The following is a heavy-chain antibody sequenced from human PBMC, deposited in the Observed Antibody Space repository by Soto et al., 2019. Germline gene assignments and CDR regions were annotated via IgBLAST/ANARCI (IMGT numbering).Heavy chain of an antibody. CDR2: IYRGGEI. J-gene: IGHJ4*02. V-gene: IGHV3-66*01. D-gene: IGHD5-18*01. CDR1: GSSLRGYG. CDR3: ARDRRDGDTL. Sequence: GGSLRLSCAASGSSLRGYGMHWVRQAPGKGLEWVSVIYRGGEIYYADSVQGRFTTSRDISRNSLDLQMNSLRVDDTAVYYCARDRRDGDTLWGQGVVVTVSS.